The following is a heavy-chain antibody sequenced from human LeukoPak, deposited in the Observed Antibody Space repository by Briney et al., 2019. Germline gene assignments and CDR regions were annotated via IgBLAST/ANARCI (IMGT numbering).Heavy chain of an antibody. CDR1: GFTFSSYG. CDR3: AREGSAAWGPYYYGMDV. V-gene: IGHV3-33*01. CDR2: IWYDGSNK. D-gene: IGHD3-16*01. J-gene: IGHJ6*02. Sequence: GRSLRLSCAASGFTFSSYGMHWVRQAPGKGLEWVAVIWYDGSNKNYADSVKGRFTISRDNSKNTLYLQMSSLRAEDTAVYYCAREGSAAWGPYYYGMDVWGQGTTVTVSS.